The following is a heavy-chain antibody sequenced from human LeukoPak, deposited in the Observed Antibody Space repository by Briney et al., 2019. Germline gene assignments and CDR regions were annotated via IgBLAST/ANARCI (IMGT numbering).Heavy chain of an antibody. CDR3: ARGRYCSSTSCPGKYYYYMDV. CDR1: GFTFSSYW. CDR2: IKQDGSEK. J-gene: IGHJ6*03. V-gene: IGHV3-7*01. D-gene: IGHD2-2*01. Sequence: SGGSLRLSCAASGFTFSSYWLSWVRQAPGKGLEWVANIKQDGSEKYYVDSVKARFTISRDNAKNSLYLQMNSLRAEDTAVYYCARGRYCSSTSCPGKYYYYMDVWGKGTTVTVSS.